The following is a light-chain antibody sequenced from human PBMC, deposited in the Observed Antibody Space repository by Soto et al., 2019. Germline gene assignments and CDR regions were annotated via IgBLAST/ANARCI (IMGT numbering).Light chain of an antibody. Sequence: EIVLTQSPGTLSLSPGEGATLSCRASQSVSSNYVTWYQQKPGQAPRLLIYGASNRATGIPDRFSGSGSGTDFTLTISRLEPEDLAVYYCQQYVTSPLTFGGGTQVEIK. V-gene: IGKV3-20*01. CDR3: QQYVTSPLT. CDR2: GAS. CDR1: QSVSSNY. J-gene: IGKJ4*01.